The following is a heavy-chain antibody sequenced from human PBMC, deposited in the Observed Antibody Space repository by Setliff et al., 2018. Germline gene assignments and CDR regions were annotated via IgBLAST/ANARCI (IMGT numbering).Heavy chain of an antibody. J-gene: IGHJ3*02. CDR1: GYTFTSYG. CDR2: ISAYNGNT. Sequence: ASVKVSCKASGYTFTSYGISWVRQAPGQGLEWMGWISAYNGNTNYAQKLQGRVTMTTDTSTSTAYMELRSLRSDDTAVYYCARAVTHYDILTGQHHYDAFDIWGQGTMVTVSS. D-gene: IGHD3-9*01. CDR3: ARAVTHYDILTGQHHYDAFDI. V-gene: IGHV1-18*01.